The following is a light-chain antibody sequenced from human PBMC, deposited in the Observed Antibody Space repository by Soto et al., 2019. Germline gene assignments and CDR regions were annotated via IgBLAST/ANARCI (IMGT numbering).Light chain of an antibody. J-gene: IGKJ1*01. Sequence: EIVMTQSPATLSVSPEDRATLSCRASQSVSSNLAWYQQKPGQAHRLLMYGPSNRATGFPDRFSGSGSGTAFPLTIGSLQCEEFAVYYCQQRNNWPPWTFGQGTKVEIK. CDR1: QSVSSN. CDR2: GPS. CDR3: QQRNNWPPWT. V-gene: IGKV3-15*01.